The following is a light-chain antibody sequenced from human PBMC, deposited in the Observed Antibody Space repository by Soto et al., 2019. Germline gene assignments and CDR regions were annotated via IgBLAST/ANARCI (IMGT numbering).Light chain of an antibody. CDR2: DVS. J-gene: IGLJ7*01. CDR1: SSDDGGYNY. Sequence: QSALTQPASVSGSPGQSITISCTGTSSDDGGYNYVSWYQQHPGKAPKLMIYDVSNRPSGVSNRFSGSKSGNTASLTISGLQADDEADYFCSSYTSSSAPSAVFGGGTQLTVL. CDR3: SSYTSSSAPSAV. V-gene: IGLV2-14*01.